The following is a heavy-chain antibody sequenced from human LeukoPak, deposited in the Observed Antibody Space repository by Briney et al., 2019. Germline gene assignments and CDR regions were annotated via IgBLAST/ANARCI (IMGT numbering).Heavy chain of an antibody. Sequence: GGSVRLSCAASEFTFSNFGMNWVRQAPGKGLEWVSYISSSSSSIYYTDSVRGRFTISRDDAKNSLYLQMNSLRDEDTAVYYCARDSGGSSGWYYFDYWGQGTLVT. CDR3: ARDSGGSSGWYYFDY. J-gene: IGHJ4*02. CDR1: EFTFSNFG. CDR2: ISSSSSSI. V-gene: IGHV3-48*02. D-gene: IGHD6-13*01.